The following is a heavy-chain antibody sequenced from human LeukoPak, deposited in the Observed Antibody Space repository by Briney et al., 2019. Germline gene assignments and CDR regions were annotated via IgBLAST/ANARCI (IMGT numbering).Heavy chain of an antibody. V-gene: IGHV4-59*01. Sequence: SETLSLTCTVSGGSISSYYWSWIRQPPGKGLEWIGYIYYSGSTNYNPSLKSRVTISVDTSKNQFSLKLSSVTAADTALYYCARARGYCSSNNCYGSGAASDIWGQGTMVTVSS. D-gene: IGHD2-2*01. CDR3: ARARGYCSSNNCYGSGAASDI. J-gene: IGHJ3*02. CDR1: GGSISSYY. CDR2: IYYSGST.